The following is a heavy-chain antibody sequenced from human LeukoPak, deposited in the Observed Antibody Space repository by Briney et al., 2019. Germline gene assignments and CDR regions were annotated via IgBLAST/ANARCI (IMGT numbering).Heavy chain of an antibody. D-gene: IGHD6-19*01. J-gene: IGHJ4*02. Sequence: GGSLRLSCAASGLTVGSNYLSWVREAPGEGLEWVSGICSDGATFYADSVKGRFTISRDSSKNTLYLRMNSLRAEDTAVYYCASGPLTYSSDWYEMGYWGQGTLVTVSS. V-gene: IGHV3-66*01. CDR2: ICSDGAT. CDR1: GLTVGSNY. CDR3: ASGPLTYSSDWYEMGY.